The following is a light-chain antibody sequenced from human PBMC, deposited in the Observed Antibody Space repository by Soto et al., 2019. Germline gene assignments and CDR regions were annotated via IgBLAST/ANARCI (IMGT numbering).Light chain of an antibody. V-gene: IGLV2-8*01. CDR1: SSDVGSYNY. CDR2: EVS. J-gene: IGLJ2*01. Sequence: QSVLTQPPSASGSPGQSVTISCTGTSSDVGSYNYVSWYQQHPGKAPKIMIYEVSKRPSGVPDRFSGSKSGNTASLTVSGLQAEDEADYYCSSYAGSNNFNVVFGGGTKLTVL. CDR3: SSYAGSNNFNVV.